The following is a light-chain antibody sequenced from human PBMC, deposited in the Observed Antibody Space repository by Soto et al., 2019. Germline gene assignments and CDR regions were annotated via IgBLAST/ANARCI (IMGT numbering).Light chain of an antibody. CDR2: QDF. V-gene: IGLV3-1*01. J-gene: IGLJ1*01. CDR3: QTWDSSTFV. Sequence: SSELTQPPSVSVSPGQTATVTCSGDKLGDRYTCWYQQKPGQSPVMIIYQDFKRPSGIPERFAGSNSGNIATLTISGTQAMDEADYYCQTWDSSTFVFGTGTKVTVL. CDR1: KLGDRY.